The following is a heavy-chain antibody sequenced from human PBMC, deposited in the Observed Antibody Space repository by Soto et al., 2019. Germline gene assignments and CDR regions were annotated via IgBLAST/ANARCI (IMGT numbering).Heavy chain of an antibody. D-gene: IGHD2-21*02. CDR3: AKDPDGTVVTWIFDY. J-gene: IGHJ4*02. V-gene: IGHV3-23*01. Sequence: GGSLRLSCAASGFTFSSYAMSWVRQAPGKGLEWVSAISGSGGSTYYADSVKGRFTISRDNSKNTLYLQMNSLRAEDTAVYYCAKDPDGTVVTWIFDYWGQGTLVTVSS. CDR2: ISGSGGST. CDR1: GFTFSSYA.